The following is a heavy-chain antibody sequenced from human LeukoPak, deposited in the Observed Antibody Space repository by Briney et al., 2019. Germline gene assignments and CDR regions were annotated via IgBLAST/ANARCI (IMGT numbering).Heavy chain of an antibody. CDR2: IRYDGSNK. CDR1: GFTFSSYG. V-gene: IGHV3-30*02. J-gene: IGHJ4*02. D-gene: IGHD6-19*01. Sequence: GGSLRLSCAASGFTFSSYGMHWVRQAPGKGLEWVAFIRYDGSNKYYADSVKGRFTISRDNSKNTLYLQMNSLRAEDTAVYYCAKEGAVGPQYYSDYWGQGTLVTVSS. CDR3: AKEGAVGPQYYSDY.